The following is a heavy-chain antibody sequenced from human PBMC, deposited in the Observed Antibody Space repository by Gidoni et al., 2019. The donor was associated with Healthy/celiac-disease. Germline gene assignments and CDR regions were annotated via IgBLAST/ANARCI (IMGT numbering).Heavy chain of an antibody. J-gene: IGHJ3*02. CDR2: IYPGDSDT. D-gene: IGHD2-21*02. V-gene: IGHV5-51*01. CDR3: ARPVTRVYDAFDI. CDR1: GYSFTSYW. Sequence: EVQLVQSGAEVKKPGESLKISCKGSGYSFTSYWIGWVRQMPGKGLEWTGIIYPGDSDTRYSPSFQGQVTISADKSISTAYLQWSSLKASDTTMYYCARPVTRVYDAFDIWGQGTMVTVSS.